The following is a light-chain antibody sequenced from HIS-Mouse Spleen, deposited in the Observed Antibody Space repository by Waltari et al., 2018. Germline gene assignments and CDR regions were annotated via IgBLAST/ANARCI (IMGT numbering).Light chain of an antibody. CDR1: SSDVGSYNL. CDR2: EGS. Sequence: QSALTQPASVSGSPGQSITISCPGTSSDVGSYNLVPWYQQHPGKAPKLMIYEGSKRPSGVSNRFSGSKSGNTASLTISGLQAEDEADYYCCSYAGSREVFGTGTKVTVL. V-gene: IGLV2-23*01. J-gene: IGLJ1*01. CDR3: CSYAGSREV.